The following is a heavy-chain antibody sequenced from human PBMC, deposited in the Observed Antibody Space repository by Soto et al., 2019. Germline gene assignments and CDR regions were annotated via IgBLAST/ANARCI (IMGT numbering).Heavy chain of an antibody. CDR1: GGTFSSYA. V-gene: IGHV1-69*12. Sequence: QVQLVQSGAEVKKPGSSVKVSCKASGGTFSSYAISWVRQAPGQGLEWMGGIIPIFGTANYAQKFQGRVTITADESTSTAYMELSSLRSEDTAVYYCARAEGRVVAATEDYAMDVWGQGTTVTVSS. CDR3: ARAEGRVVAATEDYAMDV. D-gene: IGHD2-15*01. CDR2: IIPIFGTA. J-gene: IGHJ6*01.